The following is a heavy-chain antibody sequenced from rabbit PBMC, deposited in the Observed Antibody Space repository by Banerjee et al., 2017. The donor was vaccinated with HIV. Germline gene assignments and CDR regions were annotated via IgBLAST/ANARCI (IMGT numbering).Heavy chain of an antibody. CDR1: GFTLSGYY. CDR2: IYAGSSDYS. J-gene: IGHJ4*01. CDR3: GRDHWSNGWGHFNL. V-gene: IGHV1S40*01. D-gene: IGHD4-1*01. Sequence: QSLEESGGDLVKPGASLTLTCTASGFTLSGYYMCWVRQAPGKGLEWIACIYAGSSDYSYYASWAKGRFTISKTSSTTVTLQMTSLTAADTATYFCGRDHWSNGWGHFNLWGQGTLVTVS.